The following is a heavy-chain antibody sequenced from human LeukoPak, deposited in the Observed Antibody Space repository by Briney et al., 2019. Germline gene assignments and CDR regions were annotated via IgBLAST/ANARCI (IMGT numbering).Heavy chain of an antibody. CDR3: ARGYMGITSYFDQ. Sequence: ASVKVSCKASGYTFTNYGVTWVRQAPGQGLEWMGWISGFNGNTNYAQNLQGRVTLTTDTSTSTAYLELRSLRFDDTAVYYCARGYMGITSYFDQWGQGTLVTVSS. CDR2: ISGFNGNT. CDR1: GYTFTNYG. J-gene: IGHJ4*02. V-gene: IGHV1-18*01. D-gene: IGHD5-18*01.